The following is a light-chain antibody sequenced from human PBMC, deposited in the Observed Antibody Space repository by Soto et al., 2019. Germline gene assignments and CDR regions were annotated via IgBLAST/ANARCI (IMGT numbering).Light chain of an antibody. CDR1: SIDSGIYNY. J-gene: IGLJ2*01. Sequence: QSPLTQPASVSGSPRQSITISCTGASIDSGIYNYVSWYQQHPGKAPKLMIYDVSNRPSGVSNRFSGSKSGNMASLTISGLQAEDEADYFCSSYTGSSVVFGGGTKLTVL. V-gene: IGLV2-14*01. CDR2: DVS. CDR3: SSYTGSSVV.